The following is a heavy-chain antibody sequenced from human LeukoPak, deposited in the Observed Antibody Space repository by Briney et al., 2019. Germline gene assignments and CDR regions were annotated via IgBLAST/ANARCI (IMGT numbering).Heavy chain of an antibody. Sequence: SETLSLTCTVSGGSISSSIYYWGWIRQPPGKGLEWIGSIYYSGTTYYNSSLKSRVTISVDTSKSQFSLKLSSVTAADTAVYYCARRNYYDSSAYYIFDYWGQGTLVTVSS. V-gene: IGHV4-39*01. CDR1: GGSISSSIYY. D-gene: IGHD3-22*01. CDR2: IYYSGTT. J-gene: IGHJ4*02. CDR3: ARRNYYDSSAYYIFDY.